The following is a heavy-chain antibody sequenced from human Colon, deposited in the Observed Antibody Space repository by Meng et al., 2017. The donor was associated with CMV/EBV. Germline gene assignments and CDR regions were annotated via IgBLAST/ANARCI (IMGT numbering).Heavy chain of an antibody. J-gene: IGHJ6*04. D-gene: IGHD3-10*01. CDR1: GFSVSNNY. CDR2: IYTSGST. V-gene: IGHV3-53*05. CDR3: AKDRCRLFRDYYFGLDV. Sequence: GGSLRLSCVASGFSVSNNYISWVRQAPGKGLEWISFIYTSGSTFYADSVKGRFTLSRDLSENTVYLQMNSLRVEDTGIYFCAKDRCRLFRDYYFGLDVWGKG.